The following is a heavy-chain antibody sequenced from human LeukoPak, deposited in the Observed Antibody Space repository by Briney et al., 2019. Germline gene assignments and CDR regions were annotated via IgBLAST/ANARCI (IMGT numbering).Heavy chain of an antibody. D-gene: IGHD1-26*01. J-gene: IGHJ4*02. V-gene: IGHV1-69*05. CDR2: IIPIFGTA. Sequence: VASVKVSCKASGGTFSSYAISWVRQAPGQGLEWMGRIIPIFGTANYAQKFQGRVTITTDESTSTAHMELNSLRAEDTAVYYCAKLVGPTGWGCFDYWGQGTLVTVSS. CDR1: GGTFSSYA. CDR3: AKLVGPTGWGCFDY.